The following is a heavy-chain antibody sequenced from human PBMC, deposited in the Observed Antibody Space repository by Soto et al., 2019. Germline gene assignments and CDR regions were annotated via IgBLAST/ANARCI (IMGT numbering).Heavy chain of an antibody. V-gene: IGHV3-23*01. J-gene: IGHJ6*02. D-gene: IGHD3-16*01. Sequence: PGESLSLCCGASGCAFSSYAQRWVRVAPWKGLDWVSVISGSGGITYSADPVKGRFIITRDNSKNILYLQMNSLRAEDTAVYYCAKGITDTGGYYYYSMDVWGQGTAVTVSS. CDR2: ISGSGGIT. CDR1: GCAFSSYA. CDR3: AKGITDTGGYYYYSMDV.